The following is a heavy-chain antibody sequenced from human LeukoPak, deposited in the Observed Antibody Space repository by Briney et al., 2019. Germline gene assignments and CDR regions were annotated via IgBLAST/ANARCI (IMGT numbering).Heavy chain of an antibody. CDR2: ISAYNANT. V-gene: IGHV1-18*01. Sequence: ASVKVSCKASGYTFTSYGISWVRQAPGQGLEWMGWISAYNANTNYAQKLQGRVTMTTDTSTSTAYMELRSLRSDDPAVHYCARDSRGYCSGGSCYSSSYFDFWGQGTLVTVSS. D-gene: IGHD2-15*01. CDR3: ARDSRGYCSGGSCYSSSYFDF. CDR1: GYTFTSYG. J-gene: IGHJ4*02.